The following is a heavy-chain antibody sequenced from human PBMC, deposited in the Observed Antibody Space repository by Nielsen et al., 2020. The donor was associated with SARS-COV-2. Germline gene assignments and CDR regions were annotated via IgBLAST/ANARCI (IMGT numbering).Heavy chain of an antibody. D-gene: IGHD6-6*01. CDR2: MNPNSGNT. Sequence: ASVKVSCKASGGTFSSYAINWVRQATGQGLEWMGWMNPNSGNTGYAQKFQGRVTMTRNTSISTAYMELSSLRSEDTAVYYCARGRYSSSSVAFDIWGQGTMVTVSS. J-gene: IGHJ3*02. V-gene: IGHV1-8*02. CDR1: GGTFSSYA. CDR3: ARGRYSSSSVAFDI.